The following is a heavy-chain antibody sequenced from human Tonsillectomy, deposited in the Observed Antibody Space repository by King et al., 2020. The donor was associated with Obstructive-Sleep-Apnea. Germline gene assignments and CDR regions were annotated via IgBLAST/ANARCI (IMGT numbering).Heavy chain of an antibody. V-gene: IGHV3-23*04. CDR2: ITNSGGIT. Sequence: VQLVESGGDLVQPGGSLRLSCAASGFTYSRYAMNWVRQAPGKGLEWVSSITNSGGITYYADSVKGRFTISRENSKNTLYLQMSSLSAEDTAVYYCASDREGIVIVQSFFYYGMDVWGQGTTVTVSS. J-gene: IGHJ6*02. D-gene: IGHD2/OR15-2a*01. CDR1: GFTYSRYA. CDR3: ASDREGIVIVQSFFYYGMDV.